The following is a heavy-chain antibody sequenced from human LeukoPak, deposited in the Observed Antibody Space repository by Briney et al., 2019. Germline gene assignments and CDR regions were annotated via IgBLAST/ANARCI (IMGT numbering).Heavy chain of an antibody. D-gene: IGHD1-26*01. CDR2: IYSATSAI. Sequence: GGSLRLSCTASGFTFHRYSMNWVRQAPGKGLEWVSYIYSATSAIYYADSVKGRFTISRDNAKDSPYLQMNSLRDEDTAVYYCAIDLVGAGALDSWGQGTLVTVSS. CDR3: AIDLVGAGALDS. CDR1: GFTFHRYS. V-gene: IGHV3-48*02. J-gene: IGHJ4*02.